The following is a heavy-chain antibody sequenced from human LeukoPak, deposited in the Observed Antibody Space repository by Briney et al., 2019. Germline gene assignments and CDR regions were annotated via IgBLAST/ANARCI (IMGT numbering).Heavy chain of an antibody. CDR1: GGSISSYY. D-gene: IGHD3-22*01. J-gene: IGHJ4*02. CDR3: ARVNYYDSSGYLWYFDY. Sequence: KPSETLSLTXTVSGGSISSYYWSWIRQPPGKGLEWIGYIYYSGSTNYNPSLKSRVTISVGTSKNQFSLELSSVTAADTAVYYCARVNYYDSSGYLWYFDYWGQGTLVTVSS. V-gene: IGHV4-59*01. CDR2: IYYSGST.